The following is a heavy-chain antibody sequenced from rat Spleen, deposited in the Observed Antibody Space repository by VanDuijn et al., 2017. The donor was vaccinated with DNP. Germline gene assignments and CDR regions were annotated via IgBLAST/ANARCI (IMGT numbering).Heavy chain of an antibody. Sequence: EVQVVESGGGLVQPGRSLKLSCAASGFTFSNYYMAWVRQAPKKGLEWVAYIGSPAYAPYYTDSVKGRFTISRDNAKSTLYLQMNSLRSEDMATYYCVRWNSGHFDYWGQGVMVTVSS. CDR1: GFTFSNYY. J-gene: IGHJ2*01. CDR3: VRWNSGHFDY. CDR2: IGSPAYAP. V-gene: IGHV5-22*01. D-gene: IGHD4-3*01.